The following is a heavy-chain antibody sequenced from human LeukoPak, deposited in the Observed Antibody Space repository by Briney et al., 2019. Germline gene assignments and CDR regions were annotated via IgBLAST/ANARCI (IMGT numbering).Heavy chain of an antibody. V-gene: IGHV1-2*04. Sequence: ASVKASCKASGYTFTDYYMHWVRQAPGQGLEWMGWINPNSGGTNYAQNFQGWVTMTRDTSISTAYMELSRLRSDDTAVYYCARDRRSHYYGSGSYSPDVFDIWGQGTMVTVSS. CDR2: INPNSGGT. CDR1: GYTFTDYY. CDR3: ARDRRSHYYGSGSYSPDVFDI. J-gene: IGHJ3*02. D-gene: IGHD3-10*01.